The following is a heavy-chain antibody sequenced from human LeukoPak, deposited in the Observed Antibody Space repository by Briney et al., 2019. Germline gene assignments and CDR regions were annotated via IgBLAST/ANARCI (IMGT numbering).Heavy chain of an antibody. D-gene: IGHD5-24*01. V-gene: IGHV4-59*01. Sequence: SETLSLTCTVSGGSISSYYWSWIRQPPGKGLECIGYIYYSGSTNYNPSLKSRVTISVDTSKNQFSLKLSSVTAADTAVYYCARSRWFGMATTPNWYFDLWGRGTLVTVSS. J-gene: IGHJ2*01. CDR2: IYYSGST. CDR3: ARSRWFGMATTPNWYFDL. CDR1: GGSISSYY.